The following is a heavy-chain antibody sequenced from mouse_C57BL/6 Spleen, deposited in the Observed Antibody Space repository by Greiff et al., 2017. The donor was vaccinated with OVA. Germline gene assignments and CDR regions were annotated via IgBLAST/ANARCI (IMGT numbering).Heavy chain of an antibody. V-gene: IGHV1-59*01. D-gene: IGHD1-1*01. J-gene: IGHJ3*01. Sequence: QVQLQEPGAELVRPGTSVKLSCKASGYTFTSYWLHWVKQRPGQGLEWIGVIDPSDSYTNYNQKFKGKATLTVDTAYSTNYMQFISMTSEGSAVDDCASYGSGYEGFAYWGQGTLVTVSA. CDR1: GYTFTSYW. CDR3: ASYGSGYEGFAY. CDR2: IDPSDSYT.